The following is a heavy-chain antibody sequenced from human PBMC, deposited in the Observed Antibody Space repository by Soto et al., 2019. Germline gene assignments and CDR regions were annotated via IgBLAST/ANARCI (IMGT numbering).Heavy chain of an antibody. CDR2: IYYSGTT. D-gene: IGHD5-12*01. V-gene: IGHV4-59*01. CDR3: GRVSSMATIGF. J-gene: IGHJ4*02. CDR1: GGSISSNY. Sequence: TLSLTCTVSGGSISSNYWSWIRQPPGKGLEWIGYIYYSGTTIYNPSLKSRVTISVDTSKKQFSLKLSSVTAADTAVYYCGRVSSMATIGFWGQGTLVTVS.